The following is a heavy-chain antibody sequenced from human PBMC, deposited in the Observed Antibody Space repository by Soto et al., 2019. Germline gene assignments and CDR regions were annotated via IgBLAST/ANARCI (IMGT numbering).Heavy chain of an antibody. CDR3: ATDIPPGLGYGDYDGTPYFDY. J-gene: IGHJ4*02. CDR1: GYTLTELS. CDR2: FDPEDGET. Sequence: QVQLVQSGAEVKKPGASEKVSCKVSGYTLTELSMHWVRQAPGKGLEWMGGFDPEDGETIYAQKFQGRVTMTEDTSTDTAYMELSSLRSEDTGVYYCATDIPPGLGYGDYDGTPYFDYWGQGTLVTVSS. D-gene: IGHD4-17*01. V-gene: IGHV1-24*01.